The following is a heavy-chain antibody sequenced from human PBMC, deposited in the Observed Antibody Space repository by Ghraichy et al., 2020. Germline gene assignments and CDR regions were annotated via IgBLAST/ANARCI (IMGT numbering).Heavy chain of an antibody. CDR1: GGTFSSYT. CDR3: ARDRDFWSGNYYYYYMDV. J-gene: IGHJ6*03. D-gene: IGHD3-3*01. CDR2: IIPILGIA. Sequence: SVKVSCKASGGTFSSYTISWVRQAPGQGLEWMGRIIPILGIANYAQKFQGRVTITADKSTSTAYMELSSLRSEDTAVYYCARDRDFWSGNYYYYYMDVWGKGTTVTVSS. V-gene: IGHV1-69*04.